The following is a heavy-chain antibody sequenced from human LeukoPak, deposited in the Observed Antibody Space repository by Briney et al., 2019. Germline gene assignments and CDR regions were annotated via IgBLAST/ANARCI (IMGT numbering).Heavy chain of an antibody. CDR3: ARIWRNSGWGIDY. Sequence: SETLSLTCAVSGGSFRGYYWCWSCHRPEKGGRWMGEINNSGITNYNQTPTSPGTILGDTSKNQFSLQMTSVTAADTAVYYCARIWRNSGWGIDYWGQRTQVTVSS. V-gene: IGHV4-34*01. CDR2: INNSGIT. J-gene: IGHJ4*02. CDR1: GGSFRGYY. D-gene: IGHD6-19*01.